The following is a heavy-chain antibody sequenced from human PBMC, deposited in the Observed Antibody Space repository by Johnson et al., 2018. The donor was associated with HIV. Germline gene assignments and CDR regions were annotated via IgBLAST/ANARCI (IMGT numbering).Heavy chain of an antibody. CDR3: ARENGGGAFDI. Sequence: VQLVESGGGVVRPGGSLRLSCAASGFNFDDYGMSWVRQAPGKGVEWVSGINWNGGSRGYADSVKGRFTISRDNAKNSLYLQMNSLRAGETAVYYCARENGGGAFDIWGQGTMVTVSS. CDR1: GFNFDDYG. V-gene: IGHV3-20*04. D-gene: IGHD3-10*01. CDR2: INWNGGSR. J-gene: IGHJ3*02.